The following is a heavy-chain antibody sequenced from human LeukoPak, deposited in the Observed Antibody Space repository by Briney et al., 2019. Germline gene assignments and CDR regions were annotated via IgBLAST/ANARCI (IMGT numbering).Heavy chain of an antibody. CDR2: IRRKDHGGTP. CDR1: GFTFGDYA. CDR3: ARDSNFELDY. Sequence: GGSLRLSCTTSGFTFGDYAMSWVRQAPGKWLEWVGFIRRKDHGGTPEHAASVKGRFTISRDDSKSIAYLQMNSLKTEDTAVYFCARDSNFELDYWGQGTQVTVSS. J-gene: IGHJ4*02. V-gene: IGHV3-49*04. D-gene: IGHD3-9*01.